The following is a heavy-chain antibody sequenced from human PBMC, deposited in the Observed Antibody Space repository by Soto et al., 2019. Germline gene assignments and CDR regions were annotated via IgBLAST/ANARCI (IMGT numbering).Heavy chain of an antibody. CDR2: ISAYNGNT. J-gene: IGHJ6*02. V-gene: IGHV1-18*01. D-gene: IGHD4-17*01. CDR1: GYTFTSYA. CDR3: GREGNDYGDYSYYYYGMDV. Sequence: ASVKVSCKASGYTFTSYAMHWVRQAPGQGLEWMGWISAYNGNTNYAQKLQGRVTMTTDTSTSTAYMELRSLRSDDTAVYYCGREGNDYGDYSYYYYGMDVWGQGTTVTVS.